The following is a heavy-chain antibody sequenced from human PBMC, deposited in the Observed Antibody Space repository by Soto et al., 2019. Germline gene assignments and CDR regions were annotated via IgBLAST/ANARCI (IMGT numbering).Heavy chain of an antibody. Sequence: AGGALRPPCAASGFTLCSHAMSRVRPAPGKGLEWVSAISGSGGSTYYADSVKGRFTISRDNSKNTLYLQMNSLRAEDTAVYYCAKAAGNGWYAGDWFDPWGQGTLVTVSS. V-gene: IGHV3-23*01. CDR1: GFTLCSHA. CDR2: ISGSGGST. CDR3: AKAAGNGWYAGDWFDP. D-gene: IGHD6-19*01. J-gene: IGHJ5*02.